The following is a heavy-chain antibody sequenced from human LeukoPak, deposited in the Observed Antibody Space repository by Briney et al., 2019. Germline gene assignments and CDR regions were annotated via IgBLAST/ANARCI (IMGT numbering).Heavy chain of an antibody. CDR2: INHSGST. V-gene: IGHV4-34*01. D-gene: IGHD3-10*01. Sequence: SETLSLTCAVYGGSFSGYYWSWIRQPPGKGLEWIGEINHSGSTNYNPSLKSRVTISVDTSKNQFSLKPSSVTAADTAVYYCARAYYYGSGSYYNPLHYFDYWGQGTLVTVSS. J-gene: IGHJ4*02. CDR1: GGSFSGYY. CDR3: ARAYYYGSGSYYNPLHYFDY.